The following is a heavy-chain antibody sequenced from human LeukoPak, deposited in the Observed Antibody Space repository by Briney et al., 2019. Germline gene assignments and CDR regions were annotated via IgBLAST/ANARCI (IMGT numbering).Heavy chain of an antibody. D-gene: IGHD6-13*01. V-gene: IGHV4-34*01. CDR2: INHSGST. CDR1: GGSFSGYY. Sequence: SETLSLTCAVYGGSFSGYYWSWIRQPPGKGLEWIGEINHSGSTNYNPSLKSRVTISIDTSKNQFSLKLSSVTAADAAVYYCARRVHSSSWSSYFDYWGQETLVTASS. CDR3: ARRVHSSSWSSYFDY. J-gene: IGHJ4*02.